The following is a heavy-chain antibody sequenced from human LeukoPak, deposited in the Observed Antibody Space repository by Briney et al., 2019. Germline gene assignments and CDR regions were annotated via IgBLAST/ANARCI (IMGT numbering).Heavy chain of an antibody. CDR1: GFTSSSHS. CDR3: VRDRNYFGSGGFDH. CDR2: ISTSGNTK. D-gene: IGHD3-10*01. J-gene: IGHJ4*02. Sequence: GGSLRLSCAASGFTSSSHSMNWVRQAPGKGLSWVSYISTSGNTKYYADSVQGRFTISRDNARNSLSLQLNSLRDEDTAVYYCVRDRNYFGSGGFDHWGQGALVTVSS. V-gene: IGHV3-48*02.